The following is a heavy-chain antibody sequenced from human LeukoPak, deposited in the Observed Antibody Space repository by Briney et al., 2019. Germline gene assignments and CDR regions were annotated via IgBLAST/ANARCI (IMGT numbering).Heavy chain of an antibody. D-gene: IGHD6-13*01. Sequence: GGSLRLSCAASGFTFSSYAMSWVRQAPGKGLEWVAVISYDGSNKYYADSVKGRFTISRDNSKNTLYLQMNSLRAEDTAVYYCAKDWIAATFLYYYGMDVWGQGTTVTVSS. J-gene: IGHJ6*02. V-gene: IGHV3-30*18. CDR2: ISYDGSNK. CDR3: AKDWIAATFLYYYGMDV. CDR1: GFTFSSYA.